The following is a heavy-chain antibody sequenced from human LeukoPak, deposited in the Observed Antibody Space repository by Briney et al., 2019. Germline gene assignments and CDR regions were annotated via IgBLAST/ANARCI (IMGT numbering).Heavy chain of an antibody. Sequence: GGSLRLSCEVSGFTFRIYGMNWVRQAPGKGLEWVSSISSSGSYIYYADSVKGRFTISRDNSKNTLYLQMNSLRAEDTAVYYCAKEKGGYSYGRPALFDYWGQGTLVTVSS. J-gene: IGHJ4*02. V-gene: IGHV3-21*04. CDR2: ISSSGSYI. CDR3: AKEKGGYSYGRPALFDY. D-gene: IGHD5-18*01. CDR1: GFTFRIYG.